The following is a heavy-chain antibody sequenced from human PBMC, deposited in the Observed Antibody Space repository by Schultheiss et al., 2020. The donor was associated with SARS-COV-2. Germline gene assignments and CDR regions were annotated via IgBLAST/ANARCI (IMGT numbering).Heavy chain of an antibody. CDR3: ARGRAGDSSIRSPVMDV. D-gene: IGHD6-13*01. CDR1: GESFNGFS. J-gene: IGHJ6*02. CDR2: IYYSGST. Sequence: SQTLSLTCAVYGESFNGFSWTWIRQPPGKGLEWIGYIYYSGSTNYNPSLKSRVTISVDTSKNQFSLKLSSVTAADTAVYYCARGRAGDSSIRSPVMDVWGQGTTVTVSS. V-gene: IGHV4-59*12.